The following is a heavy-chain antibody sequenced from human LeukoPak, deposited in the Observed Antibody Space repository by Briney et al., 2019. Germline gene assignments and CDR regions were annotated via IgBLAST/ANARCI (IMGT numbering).Heavy chain of an antibody. CDR2: IYYSGST. Sequence: SETLSLTCTVSGGSISSGDYYWSWIRQPPGKGLEWIGYIYYSGSTYYNPSLKSRVTISVDTSKNQFSLKLSSVTAADTAVYYCARGAPGGYCTNGVCPTFFDYWGQGTLVTVSS. CDR3: ARGAPGGYCTNGVCPTFFDY. CDR1: GGSISSGDYY. D-gene: IGHD2-8*01. J-gene: IGHJ4*02. V-gene: IGHV4-30-4*08.